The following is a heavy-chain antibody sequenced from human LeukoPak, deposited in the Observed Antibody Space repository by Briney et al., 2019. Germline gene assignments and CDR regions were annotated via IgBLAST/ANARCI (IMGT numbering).Heavy chain of an antibody. CDR2: IRYDGSNK. Sequence: QPGGSLRLSCAASGFTFSSYGMHWVRQAPGKGLGWVAFIRYDGSNKYYAESVKGRLTISRDNSKNTLYLQMNSLRAEDTAVYYCAKDLREGYYDSSGTFDYWGQGTLVTVSS. J-gene: IGHJ4*02. D-gene: IGHD3-22*01. CDR3: AKDLREGYYDSSGTFDY. CDR1: GFTFSSYG. V-gene: IGHV3-30*02.